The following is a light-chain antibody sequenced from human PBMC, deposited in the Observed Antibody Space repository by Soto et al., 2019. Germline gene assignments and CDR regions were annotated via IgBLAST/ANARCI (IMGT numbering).Light chain of an antibody. J-gene: IGLJ1*01. V-gene: IGLV2-8*01. CDR3: SSFAGSNNFPYV. CDR2: EIN. CDR1: SSDVGAYDY. Sequence: SALTPPPSASGSPGQSVTISCTGTSSDVGAYDYVSWYQQHPGKAPKLMIYEINKRPSGVPDRFSGSKSGNTASLTVSGLQAEDEADYYCSSFAGSNNFPYVFGTGTKVTVL.